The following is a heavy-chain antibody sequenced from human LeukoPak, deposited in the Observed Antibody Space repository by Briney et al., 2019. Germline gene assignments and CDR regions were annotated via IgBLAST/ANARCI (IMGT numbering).Heavy chain of an antibody. CDR3: ARTASITIFGVPFPGY. D-gene: IGHD3-3*01. Sequence: ASVKVSCKASGYTFTGYYMHWVRQAPGQGLEWMGWINPNSGGTNYAQKFQGRVTMTRDTSISTAYMELSRLRSDGTAVYYCARTASITIFGVPFPGYWGQGTLVTVSS. J-gene: IGHJ4*02. V-gene: IGHV1-2*02. CDR2: INPNSGGT. CDR1: GYTFTGYY.